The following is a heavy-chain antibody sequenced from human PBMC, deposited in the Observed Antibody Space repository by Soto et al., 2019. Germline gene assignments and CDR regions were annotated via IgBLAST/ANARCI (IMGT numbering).Heavy chain of an antibody. V-gene: IGHV3-30*18. J-gene: IGHJ4*02. CDR1: GFRFSDYG. Sequence: QVQLAESGGGVVQPGRSLRLSCTGSGFRFSDYGMHWVRQAPGKGLEWVAMMSFDGTDKYSADSVKGRFIISRDNAKNTLYLHMNSLRAEDTAVYYCEKDRRDGEYNSVSAFWGQGTLVTVSS. CDR2: MSFDGTDK. D-gene: IGHD4-17*01. CDR3: EKDRRDGEYNSVSAF.